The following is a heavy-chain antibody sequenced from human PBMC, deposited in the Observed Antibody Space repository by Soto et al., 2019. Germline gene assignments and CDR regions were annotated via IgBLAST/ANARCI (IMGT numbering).Heavy chain of an antibody. D-gene: IGHD3-3*01. CDR3: AREIFGVIISGGRDAFDI. J-gene: IGHJ3*02. V-gene: IGHV1-69*01. CDR2: IIPIFGTA. Sequence: QVQLVQSGAEVKKPGSSVKASCKASGGTFSTYAISWVRQAPGQGLEWMGGIIPIFGTAKYAQKFQGRVTITADESTSTAYMELSSLRSEDTAVYYCAREIFGVIISGGRDAFDIWGQGTMVTVSS. CDR1: GGTFSTYA.